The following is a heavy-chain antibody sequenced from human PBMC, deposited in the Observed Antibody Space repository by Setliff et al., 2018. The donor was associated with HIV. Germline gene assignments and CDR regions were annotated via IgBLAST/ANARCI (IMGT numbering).Heavy chain of an antibody. CDR1: TYSISSGYY. D-gene: IGHD1-7*01. V-gene: IGHV4-38-2*01. J-gene: IGHJ3*02. Sequence: NPSETLSLTCAVSTYSISSGYYWGWIRQPPGKGLEWIGSIYHSGSTYYNPSLKSRVTISVDTSKNQFSLKLGSVTAADTAVYYCARHGGITGTTDAFDIWGQGTMVTVSS. CDR3: ARHGGITGTTDAFDI. CDR2: IYHSGST.